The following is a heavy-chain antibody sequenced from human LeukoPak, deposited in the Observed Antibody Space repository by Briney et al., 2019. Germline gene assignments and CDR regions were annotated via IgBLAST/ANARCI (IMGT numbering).Heavy chain of an antibody. V-gene: IGHV1-2*02. CDR2: INPNSGGT. CDR3: ARYPRVVIYRDRWFDP. Sequence: ASVKVSCKASGYTFTGYYIHWMRQAPGQGLEWMGWINPNSGGTNYAQKFQGRVTMTRDTSISTAYMELSRLRSDDTAVYYCARYPRVVIYRDRWFDPWGQGTLVTVSS. D-gene: IGHD3-22*01. CDR1: GYTFTGYY. J-gene: IGHJ5*02.